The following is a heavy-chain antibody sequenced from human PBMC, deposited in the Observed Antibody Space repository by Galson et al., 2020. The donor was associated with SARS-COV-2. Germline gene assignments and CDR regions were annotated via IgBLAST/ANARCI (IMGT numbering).Heavy chain of an antibody. V-gene: IGHV4-30-4*01. J-gene: IGHJ6*02. CDR3: ARDMTLRYCSRTSCYSYGRDV. CDR2: IYYSGST. D-gene: IGHD2-2*02. CDR1: GGSISSGDYY. Sequence: SQTLSLTCTVSGGSISSGDYYWSWIRQPPGKGLEWIGYIYYSGSTYYNPSLKSRVTIPVDTSKNQFSLKLSSVTAADTAVYYCARDMTLRYCSRTSCYSYGRDVWGQGTTVTVSS.